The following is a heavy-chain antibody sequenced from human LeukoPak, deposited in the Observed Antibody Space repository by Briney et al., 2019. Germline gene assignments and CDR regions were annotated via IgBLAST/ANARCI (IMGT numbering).Heavy chain of an antibody. V-gene: IGHV3-30*18. CDR2: ISYDGSNK. CDR1: EFTFSSYG. J-gene: IGHJ4*02. CDR3: AKAIDYGVPGPH. Sequence: GGSLRLSCAASEFTFSSYGMHWVRQAPGKGLEWVAVISYDGSNKYYADSVKGRFTISRDNSKNTLYLQMNSLRAEDTAVYYCAKAIDYGVPGPHWGQGTLVTVSS. D-gene: IGHD4-17*01.